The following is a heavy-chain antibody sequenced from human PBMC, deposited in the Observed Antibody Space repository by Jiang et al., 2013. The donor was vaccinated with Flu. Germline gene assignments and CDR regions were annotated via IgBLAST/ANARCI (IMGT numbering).Heavy chain of an antibody. CDR2: INHFGST. Sequence: LKPSETLSLTCAVYGESFSGYYWSWIRQPPGEGLEWIGEINHFGSTKYNPSLESRVTISIDTSKNQFSLHVNSVTAADTAVYYCARVKELVVYYYMDVWGRGTTVTVSS. CDR1: GESFSGYY. D-gene: IGHD6-6*01. J-gene: IGHJ6*03. CDR3: ARVKELVVYYYMDV. V-gene: IGHV4-34*01.